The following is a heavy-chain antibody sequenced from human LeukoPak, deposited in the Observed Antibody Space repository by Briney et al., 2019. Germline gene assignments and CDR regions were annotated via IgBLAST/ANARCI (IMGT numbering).Heavy chain of an antibody. CDR1: GETFSGHF. V-gene: IGHV4-34*08. J-gene: IGHJ4*02. Sequence: SETLSLTCAVYGETFSGHFWSWIRQAPGKGLECIGESSHSGDTKYNPSLKSRVTVAVDTSKNQFSLHLTSVTAADTALYYCARSVSLIRGIKCDYWSQGSLITVSS. CDR3: ARSVSLIRGIKCDY. CDR2: SSHSGDT. D-gene: IGHD5/OR15-5a*01.